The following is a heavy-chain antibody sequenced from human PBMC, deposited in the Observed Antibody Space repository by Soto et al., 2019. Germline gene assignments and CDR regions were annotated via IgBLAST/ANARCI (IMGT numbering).Heavy chain of an antibody. J-gene: IGHJ6*02. CDR3: AKPPPGKLRYLSQGYGMDV. Sequence: QVQLVESGGGVVQPGRSLRLSCAASGFTFSSYGMHWVRQAPGKGLEWVAVISYDGSNKYYADSVKGRFTISRDNSKNTLYLQMNSLRAEDTAVYYCAKPPPGKLRYLSQGYGMDVWGQGTTVTVSS. CDR2: ISYDGSNK. V-gene: IGHV3-30*18. CDR1: GFTFSSYG. D-gene: IGHD3-9*01.